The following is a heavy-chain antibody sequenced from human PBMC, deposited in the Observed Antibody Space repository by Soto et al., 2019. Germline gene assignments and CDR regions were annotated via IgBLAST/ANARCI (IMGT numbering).Heavy chain of an antibody. Sequence: GASVKVSCKASGYTFTSYYMHWVRQAPGQGLEWMGIINPSGGSTSYAQKFQGRVTMTRDTSTSTVYMELSSLRAEDTAVYYCARDRGGPPLRYYYGMDVWGQGTTVTVSS. CDR3: ARDRGGPPLRYYYGMDV. J-gene: IGHJ6*02. D-gene: IGHD2-15*01. CDR1: GYTFTSYY. V-gene: IGHV1-46*01. CDR2: INPSGGST.